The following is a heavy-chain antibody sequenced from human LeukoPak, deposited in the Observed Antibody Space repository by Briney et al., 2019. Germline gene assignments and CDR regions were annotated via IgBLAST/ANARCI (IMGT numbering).Heavy chain of an antibody. J-gene: IGHJ5*02. Sequence: GGSLRLSCAASGFTFSSYAMSWVRQAPGKGLEWVSAISGSGGSTYYADSVKGRFTISRDNSKNTLYLQMNSLRAEDTAVYYCAKASLGGTQKGYWFDPWGQGTLVTVSS. CDR1: GFTFSSYA. CDR3: AKASLGGTQKGYWFDP. D-gene: IGHD1-1*01. CDR2: ISGSGGST. V-gene: IGHV3-23*01.